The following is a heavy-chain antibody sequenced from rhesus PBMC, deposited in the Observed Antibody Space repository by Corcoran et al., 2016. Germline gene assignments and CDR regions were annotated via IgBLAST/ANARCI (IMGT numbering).Heavy chain of an antibody. D-gene: IGHD3-3*01. Sequence: QLQLQESGPGLVKPSETLSLTCAVSGGSISSNYWSWNRQPPGKGLGCIGRISCSGGSTDYNPSLKSRVTISTDTSKNQFSLKLSSVTAADTAVYYCARGIFGPFDSWGQGVVVTVSS. CDR1: GGSISSNY. J-gene: IGHJ6*01. V-gene: IGHV4-173*01. CDR2: ISCSGGST. CDR3: ARGIFGPFDS.